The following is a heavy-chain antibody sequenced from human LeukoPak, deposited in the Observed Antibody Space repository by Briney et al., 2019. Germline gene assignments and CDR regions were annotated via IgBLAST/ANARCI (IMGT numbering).Heavy chain of an antibody. CDR2: ISWNSGSI. CDR3: AKSPIPDGSGSYLDV. Sequence: GRSLRLSCAASGFAFDDYAMHWVWQAPGKGLEWVSGISWNSGSIGYADSVKGRYTISRDNAKNSLYLQMNSLRAEDTALYYCAKSPIPDGSGSYLDVWGQGTTVTVSS. D-gene: IGHD3-10*01. CDR1: GFAFDDYA. J-gene: IGHJ6*02. V-gene: IGHV3-9*01.